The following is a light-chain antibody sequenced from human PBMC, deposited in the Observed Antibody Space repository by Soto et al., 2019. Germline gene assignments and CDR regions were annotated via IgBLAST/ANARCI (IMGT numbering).Light chain of an antibody. V-gene: IGKV1-33*01. CDR1: QDISHY. CDR3: QQYDNLYT. Sequence: DIQMTQSPSALSASVGDRVTITCQASQDISHYLNWFQQKTGKAPKLLIYGASNLETGVPSRFSGSGSGTDFTFTISSLQPEDFATYYCQQYDNLYTFGQGTKLEIK. CDR2: GAS. J-gene: IGKJ2*01.